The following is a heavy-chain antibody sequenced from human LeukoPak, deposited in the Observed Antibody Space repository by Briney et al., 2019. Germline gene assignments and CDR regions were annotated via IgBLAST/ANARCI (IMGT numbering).Heavy chain of an antibody. J-gene: IGHJ4*02. CDR3: AKDFALGY. CDR2: ISGSGGST. Sequence: AACLRFSCAAAGFTFISYAMSWVCQGPWKGLEWVSAISGSGGSTYYADSVKGRFTISRDNSKNTLYLQMNSLRAEDTAVYYCAKDFALGYWGQGTLVTVSS. V-gene: IGHV3-23*01. D-gene: IGHD3-16*01. CDR1: GFTFISYA.